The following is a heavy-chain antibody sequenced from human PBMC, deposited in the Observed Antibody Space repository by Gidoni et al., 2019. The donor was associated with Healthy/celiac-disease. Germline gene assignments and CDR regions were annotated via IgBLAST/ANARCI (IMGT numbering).Heavy chain of an antibody. D-gene: IGHD3-22*01. Sequence: QLQLVQSGPEVTKPGTSVKVACKAFGFTFTSSAVQWARQARGKSLEWIGLIVVGRGKTNYAQKFQERVTITRDMSTSTAYMELSSLRSEDTAVYYCAADYLVSGYSNYWSQGTLVTVSS. V-gene: IGHV1-58*01. CDR1: GFTFTSSA. CDR2: IVVGRGKT. CDR3: AADYLVSGYSNY. J-gene: IGHJ4*02.